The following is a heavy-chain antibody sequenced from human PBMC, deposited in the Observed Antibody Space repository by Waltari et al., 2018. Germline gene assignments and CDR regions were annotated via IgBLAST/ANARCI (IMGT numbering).Heavy chain of an antibody. D-gene: IGHD1-26*01. CDR2: IRRKDYGGTK. CDR3: TRADTDSGSLYFDY. CDR1: GFTFGDYV. V-gene: IGHV3-49*04. Sequence: EVQLVESGGGLVQPGRSLRLSCRASGFTFGDYVMSWVRQAPGKGLEWVGFIRRKDYGGTKEYAASVKGRFTIARDDSKSIAYLQMNSLKTDDTAVYYCTRADTDSGSLYFDYWGQGTLVTVSS. J-gene: IGHJ4*02.